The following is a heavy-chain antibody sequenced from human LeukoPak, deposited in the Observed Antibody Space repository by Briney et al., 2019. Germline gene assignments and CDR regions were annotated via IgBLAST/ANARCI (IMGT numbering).Heavy chain of an antibody. J-gene: IGHJ4*02. CDR1: GGSFSGYY. Sequence: SETLSLTCAVYGGSFSGYYWSWIRQPPGKGLEWIGEINHSGSTNYNPSLKSRVTISVDPSKNQFCLKLSCVAAADTAGYYCARGSLKGGYSGYDFPVADYWGQGTLVTVSS. V-gene: IGHV4-34*01. CDR2: INHSGST. D-gene: IGHD5-12*01. CDR3: ARGSLKGGYSGYDFPVADY.